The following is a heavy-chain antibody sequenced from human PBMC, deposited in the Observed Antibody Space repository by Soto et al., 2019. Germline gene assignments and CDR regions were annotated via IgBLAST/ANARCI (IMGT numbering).Heavy chain of an antibody. D-gene: IGHD4-17*01. CDR2: IYWDDDK. V-gene: IGHV2-5*02. Sequence: QITLKESGPTLVKPTQTLTLTCTFSGFSFSTSGMGVGWIRQPPGKALEWIALIYWDDDKRYSPSLKSRLTVTKDTSRNQVVRTMTNMDPVDTATYYCAHSPPPTVTTSAEYFQHWGQGTLVTVSS. CDR1: GFSFSTSGMG. CDR3: AHSPPPTVTTSAEYFQH. J-gene: IGHJ1*01.